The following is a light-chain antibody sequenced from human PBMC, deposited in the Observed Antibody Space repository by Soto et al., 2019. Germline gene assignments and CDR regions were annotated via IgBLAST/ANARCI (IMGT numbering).Light chain of an antibody. CDR3: CSYAGSSRNV. J-gene: IGLJ1*01. V-gene: IGLV2-23*01. Sequence: QSVLTQPASVSGSPGQSITISCTGTSSDVGSDNLVSWYQQHPGKAPKLMIYEGSKRPSGVSNRFSGSNSGNTASLTISGLQAEDEADYYCCSYAGSSRNVFGTGTKLTVL. CDR1: SSDVGSDNL. CDR2: EGS.